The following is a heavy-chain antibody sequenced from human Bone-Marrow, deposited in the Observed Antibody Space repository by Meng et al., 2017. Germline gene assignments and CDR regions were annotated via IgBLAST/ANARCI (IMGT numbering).Heavy chain of an antibody. CDR3: ARVYLGKYFDY. Sequence: GGSLRLSCAASGFPFSSYERNWVRQAPGKGLGGVSYISSSGSPIYYAGAVKGRFTISRDNAKNSLYLQMNSLRAEDTAVYYCARVYLGKYFDYWGQGTLVTVSS. J-gene: IGHJ4*02. CDR2: ISSSGSPI. CDR1: GFPFSSYE. V-gene: IGHV3-48*03. D-gene: IGHD7-27*01.